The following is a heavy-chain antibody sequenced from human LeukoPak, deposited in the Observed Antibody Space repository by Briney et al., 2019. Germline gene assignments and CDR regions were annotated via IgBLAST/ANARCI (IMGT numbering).Heavy chain of an antibody. CDR1: GGSISSGDYY. D-gene: IGHD2-2*01. CDR3: AREDLAATSCIDY. Sequence: PSQTLSLTCTVSGGSISSGDYYWSWIRQPPGKGLEWIGYIYYSGSTYYNPSLKSRVTISVDTSKNQFSLKLSSVTAADTAVYYCAREDLAATSCIDYWGQGTLVTVSS. V-gene: IGHV4-30-4*08. J-gene: IGHJ4*02. CDR2: IYYSGST.